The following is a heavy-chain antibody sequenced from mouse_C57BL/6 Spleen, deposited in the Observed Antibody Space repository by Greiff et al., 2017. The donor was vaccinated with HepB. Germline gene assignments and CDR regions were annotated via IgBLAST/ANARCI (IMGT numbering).Heavy chain of an antibody. CDR3: AREGWDGGFDY. Sequence: EVKLMESGGGLVKPGGSLKLSCAASGFTFSSYAMSWVRQTPEKRLEWVATISDGGSYTYYPDNVKGRFTISRDNAKNNLYLQMSHLKSEDTAMYYCAREGWDGGFDYWGQGTTLTVSS. D-gene: IGHD4-1*01. CDR2: ISDGGSYT. V-gene: IGHV5-4*01. J-gene: IGHJ2*01. CDR1: GFTFSSYA.